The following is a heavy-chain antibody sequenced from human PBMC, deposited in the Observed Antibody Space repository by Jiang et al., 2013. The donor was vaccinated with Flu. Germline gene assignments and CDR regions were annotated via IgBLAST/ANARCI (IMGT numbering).Heavy chain of an antibody. J-gene: IGHJ6*04. V-gene: IGHV2-70*11. CDR1: GFSLSTSGMC. Sequence: KPTQTLTLTCTFSGFSLSTSGMCVSWIRQPPGKALEWLARIDWDDDKYYSTSLKTRLTISKDTSKNQVVLTMTNMDPVDTATYYCARITLVSSSWYRGDYYYYGMDVWGKGTTVTVSS. CDR2: IDWDDDK. CDR3: ARITLVSSSWYRGDYYYYGMDV. D-gene: IGHD6-13*01.